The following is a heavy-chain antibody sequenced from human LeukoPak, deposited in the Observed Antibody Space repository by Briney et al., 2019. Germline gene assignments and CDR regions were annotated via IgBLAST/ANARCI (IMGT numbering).Heavy chain of an antibody. CDR1: GGSISSYY. J-gene: IGHJ6*02. Sequence: PSETLSLTCTVSGGSISSYYWSWMRQPPGKGLEWIGYIYYSGSTNYNPSLKSRVTISVDTSKNQFSLKLSSVTAADTAVYYCAREYYYDSSGYYYRAGMDVWGQGTTATVSS. CDR3: AREYYYDSSGYYYRAGMDV. CDR2: IYYSGST. V-gene: IGHV4-59*01. D-gene: IGHD3-22*01.